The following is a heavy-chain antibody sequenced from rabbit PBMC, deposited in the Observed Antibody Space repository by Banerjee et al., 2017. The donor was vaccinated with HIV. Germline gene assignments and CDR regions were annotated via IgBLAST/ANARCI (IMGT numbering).Heavy chain of an antibody. J-gene: IGHJ4*01. CDR2: INSNTGNT. Sequence: QEQLVESGGGLVQPEGSLTLTCKASGFDFSSNAMCWVRQAPGKRPEWIACINSNTGNTVYASWAKGPFTISKTSSTTVTLQMTSLTAADTATYFCARDLAGVIGWNFNLWGQGTLVTVS. V-gene: IGHV1S47*01. CDR3: ARDLAGVIGWNFNL. D-gene: IGHD4-1*01. CDR1: GFDFSSNA.